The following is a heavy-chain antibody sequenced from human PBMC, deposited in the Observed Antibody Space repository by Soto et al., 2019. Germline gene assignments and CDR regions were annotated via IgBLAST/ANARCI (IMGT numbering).Heavy chain of an antibody. CDR2: IYPGDSDT. J-gene: IGHJ5*02. CDR1: GYNFTIHW. Sequence: GESLKISCLSSGYNFTIHWIGLVRPMPGKGLEWMGIIYPGDSDTRYSPSFQGQVTISADKSIRTAYLQWNSLKASDTAMYYCVRVCLVGSNSLTNAWFHPLGPGTLVTVSS. CDR3: VRVCLVGSNSLTNAWFHP. V-gene: IGHV5-51*01. D-gene: IGHD2-8*02.